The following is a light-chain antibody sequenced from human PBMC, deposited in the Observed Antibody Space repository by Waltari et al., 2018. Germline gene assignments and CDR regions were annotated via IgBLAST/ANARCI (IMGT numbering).Light chain of an antibody. CDR3: QQRNNWLVT. J-gene: IGKJ4*01. CDR2: DAS. CDR1: QNITNF. Sequence: EIVLTQSPVTLSLSPGERATPSCRASQNITNFLAWYQQKTGQDPKLLMFDASKRATGIPTRFSGGGSGTDLTLTIGSLEPADFAVYYCQQRNNWLVTFGGGTKVEIK. V-gene: IGKV3-11*01.